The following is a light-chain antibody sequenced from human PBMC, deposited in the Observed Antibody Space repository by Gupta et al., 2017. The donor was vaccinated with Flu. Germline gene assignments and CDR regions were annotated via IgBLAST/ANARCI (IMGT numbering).Light chain of an antibody. J-gene: IGLJ3*02. V-gene: IGLV6-57*02. Sequence: GSIDDSFVQWCQQHPGSAPTTVIFYYTQRPSGVPVRFSASFDSSSNSASLTISGLKREDEADYYCQSFDSSDLTWVFGGGTKVTVL. CDR1: GSIDDSF. CDR3: QSFDSSDLTWV. CDR2: YYT.